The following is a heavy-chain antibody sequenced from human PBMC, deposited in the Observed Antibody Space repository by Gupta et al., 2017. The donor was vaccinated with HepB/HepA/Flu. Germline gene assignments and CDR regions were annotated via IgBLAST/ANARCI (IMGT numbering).Heavy chain of an antibody. Sequence: EVQLVESGGGLVQPGRSLRLSCTASGFTFGDYAMSWVRQAPGKGLEWVGFIRSKAYGGTTEYAASVKGRFTISRDDSKSIAYLQMNSLKTEDTAVYYCTRSLELTRYHDYGDYVVGDYWGQGTLVTVSS. D-gene: IGHD4-17*01. V-gene: IGHV3-49*04. CDR2: IRSKAYGGTT. CDR3: TRSLELTRYHDYGDYVVGDY. J-gene: IGHJ4*02. CDR1: GFTFGDYA.